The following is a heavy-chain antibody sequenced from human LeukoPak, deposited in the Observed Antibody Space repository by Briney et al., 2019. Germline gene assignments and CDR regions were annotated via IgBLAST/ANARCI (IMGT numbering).Heavy chain of an antibody. CDR2: ITGSGGST. V-gene: IGHV3-23*01. D-gene: IGHD2-15*01. CDR3: AKEQRVVAAGYGDY. J-gene: IGHJ4*02. Sequence: GGSLRLSCAASGFTFSSYAMSWVRQAPGKGLEWVSSITGSGGSTYHADSVRGRFTISRDNSKNTLYLQMNSLRAEDTAVYYCAKEQRVVAAGYGDYWGQGTLVTVSS. CDR1: GFTFSSYA.